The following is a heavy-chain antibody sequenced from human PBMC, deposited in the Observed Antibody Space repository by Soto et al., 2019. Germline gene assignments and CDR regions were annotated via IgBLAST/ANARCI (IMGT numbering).Heavy chain of an antibody. J-gene: IGHJ4*02. CDR2: INHSGST. V-gene: IGHV4-34*01. CDR3: ARGRSLYDSSGYSTVNDY. Sequence: KTSETLSLTCAVYGGSFSGYYWSWIRQPPGKGLEWIGEINHSGSTNYNPSLKSRVTISVDTSKNQFSLKLSSVTAADTAVYYCARGRSLYDSSGYSTVNDYWGQGTLITVSS. CDR1: GGSFSGYY. D-gene: IGHD3-22*01.